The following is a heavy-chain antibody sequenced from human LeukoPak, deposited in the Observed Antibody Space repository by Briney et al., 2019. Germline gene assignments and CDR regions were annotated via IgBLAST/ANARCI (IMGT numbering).Heavy chain of an antibody. V-gene: IGHV1-18*01. D-gene: IGHD5-24*01. Sequence: ASVKVSCKASGYTFTSYGISWVRQAPGQGLEWMGWISAYNGNTNYAQKLQGRVTMTTDTSTSTAYMELRSLRSEDTAVYYCARDISARDEAWWFDPWGQGTLVTVSS. CDR3: ARDISARDEAWWFDP. J-gene: IGHJ5*02. CDR2: ISAYNGNT. CDR1: GYTFTSYG.